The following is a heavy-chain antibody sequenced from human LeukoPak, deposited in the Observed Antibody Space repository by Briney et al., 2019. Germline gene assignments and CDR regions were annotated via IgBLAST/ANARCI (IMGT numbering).Heavy chain of an antibody. V-gene: IGHV4-38-2*02. J-gene: IGHJ5*02. CDR3: ARHSTVVGMGWFDP. CDR1: GYSITSGYY. CDR2: IYHSGST. Sequence: SETLSLTCTVSGYSITSGYYWGWIRQPPGKGLEWIGNIYHSGSTYYNPSLKSRVTISVDTSKNQFSLKLSSVTAADTAVYYCARHSTVVGMGWFDPWGQGTLVTVSS. D-gene: IGHD2-21*01.